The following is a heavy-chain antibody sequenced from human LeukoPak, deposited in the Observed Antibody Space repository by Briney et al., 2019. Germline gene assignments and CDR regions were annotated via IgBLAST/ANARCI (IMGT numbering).Heavy chain of an antibody. CDR2: IYYSGST. V-gene: IGHV4-59*01. D-gene: IGHD5-24*01. CDR1: GGSISGYY. CDR3: ARDRSDGHLDY. J-gene: IGHJ4*02. Sequence: PSETLSLTCTVSGGSISGYYWSWIRQPPGKGLEWIGYIYYSGSTNYNPSLKSRVTISVDTSKNQFSLKLSSVTAADTAVYYCARDRSDGHLDYWGQGTLVTVSS.